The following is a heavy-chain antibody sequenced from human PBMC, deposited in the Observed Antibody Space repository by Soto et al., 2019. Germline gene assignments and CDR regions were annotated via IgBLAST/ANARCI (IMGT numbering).Heavy chain of an antibody. V-gene: IGHV3-33*01. CDR2: IWYDGSNK. CDR3: ARDGGFGELLGHFDY. D-gene: IGHD3-10*01. CDR1: GFTFSSYG. J-gene: IGHJ4*02. Sequence: QVQLVESGGGVVQPGRSLRLSCAASGFTFSSYGMHWVRQAPGKGLEWVAVIWYDGSNKYYADSVKGRFTISRDNSKNTLYLQMNSRRAEDTAVYYCARDGGFGELLGHFDYWGQGTLVTVSS.